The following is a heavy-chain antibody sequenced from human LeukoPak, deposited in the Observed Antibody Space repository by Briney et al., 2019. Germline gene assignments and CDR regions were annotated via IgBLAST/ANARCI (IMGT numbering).Heavy chain of an antibody. V-gene: IGHV3-23*01. D-gene: IGHD6-13*01. CDR2: ISGSGGST. CDR1: GFTFSSYG. J-gene: IGHJ4*02. CDR3: ARRITSAAGTSYFDY. Sequence: GGTLRLSCAASGFTFSSYGMSWVRRAPGKGLEWVSAISGSGGSTYYADSVKGRFTISRDNAKNSLYLQMNSLRAEDTAVYYCARRITSAAGTSYFDYWGQGTLVTVSS.